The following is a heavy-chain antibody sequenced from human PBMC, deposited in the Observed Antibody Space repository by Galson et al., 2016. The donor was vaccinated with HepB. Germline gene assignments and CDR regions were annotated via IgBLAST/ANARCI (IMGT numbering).Heavy chain of an antibody. V-gene: IGHV2-70*01. Sequence: PALVKPTQTLTLTCTFSGFSLSTNGMCVSWIRQPPGKALEWLALIDWNDDKHYSTSLKTRLTISKDTSKNQVVLTMTNMDPVDTATYYCARASGCYSIFDYWGQGTLVTVSS. CDR3: ARASGCYSIFDY. CDR1: GFSLSTNGMC. D-gene: IGHD3-3*01. CDR2: IDWNDDK. J-gene: IGHJ4*02.